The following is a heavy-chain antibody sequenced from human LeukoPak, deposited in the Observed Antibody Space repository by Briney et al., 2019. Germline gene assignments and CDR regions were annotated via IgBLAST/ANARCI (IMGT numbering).Heavy chain of an antibody. J-gene: IGHJ6*03. D-gene: IGHD2-2*02. V-gene: IGHV4-34*01. Sequence: SETLSLTCGVYGGPFSGYYWTWIPQPPGKGLEWIGEIDHSGTTNYNPPLKSRVTMSVDTSKNQFSLMVSSVTAADTAVYYCATGRNGVVPAPILGVGPWYNYHYMDVWGKGTTVTVSS. CDR1: GGPFSGYY. CDR2: IDHSGTT. CDR3: ATGRNGVVPAPILGVGPWYNYHYMDV.